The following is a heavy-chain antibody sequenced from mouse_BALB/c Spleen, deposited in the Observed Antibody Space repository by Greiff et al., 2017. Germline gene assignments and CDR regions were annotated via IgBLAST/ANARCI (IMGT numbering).Heavy chain of an antibody. J-gene: IGHJ4*01. V-gene: IGHV1-80*01. CDR2: IYPGDGDT. CDR1: GYAFSSYW. CDR3: ERKTTAKGYYAMDY. D-gene: IGHD1-2*01. Sequence: VQLQQSGAELVRPGSSVKISCKASGYAFSSYWMNWVKQRPGQGLEWIGQIYPGDGDTNYNGKFKGKATLTADKSSSTAYMQLSSLTSEDSAVYFCERKTTAKGYYAMDYWGQGTSVTVSS.